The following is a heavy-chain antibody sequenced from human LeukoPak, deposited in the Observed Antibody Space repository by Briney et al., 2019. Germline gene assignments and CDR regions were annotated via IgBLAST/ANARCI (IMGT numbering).Heavy chain of an antibody. V-gene: IGHV3-73*01. Sequence: PGRSLRLSCAASGFTFSGSAMHWVRQASGKGLEWVGRIRSKANSYATAYAASVKGRFTISRDDSKNTAYLQMNSLKTEDTAVYYCTRGWFGELLSFWGQGTLVTVSS. CDR2: IRSKANSYAT. D-gene: IGHD3-10*01. J-gene: IGHJ4*02. CDR1: GFTFSGSA. CDR3: TRGWFGELLSF.